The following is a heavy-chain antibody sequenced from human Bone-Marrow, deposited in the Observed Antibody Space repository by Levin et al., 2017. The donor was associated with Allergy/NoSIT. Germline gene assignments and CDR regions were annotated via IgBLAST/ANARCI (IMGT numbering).Heavy chain of an antibody. CDR2: IYYTGFT. D-gene: IGHD2-2*01. Sequence: PSETLSLTCTVSGASIGSDSLYWSWLRQPPGRGLEWIGYIYYTGFTNYNPSLESRVTLSVVTSKNQFSLELSSVTAADTAVYYCAKLHESSNSAFDNWGQGTMVTVSS. CDR1: GASIGSDSLY. V-gene: IGHV4-61*01. CDR3: AKLHESSNSAFDN. J-gene: IGHJ3*02.